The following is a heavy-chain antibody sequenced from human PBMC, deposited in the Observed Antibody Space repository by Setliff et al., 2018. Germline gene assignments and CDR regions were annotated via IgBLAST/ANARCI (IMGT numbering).Heavy chain of an antibody. V-gene: IGHV3-23*01. CDR2: ISTTGTNT. Sequence: PGGSLRLSCAASEFTFSNYWMSWVRQAPGKRLEWVSSISTTGTNTFYADSVKGRFTISRDNSKNTLYLQMHSLRAEDTAVYYCAREGIRGYFYYYMDVWGKGTTVTVSS. J-gene: IGHJ6*03. CDR3: AREGIRGYFYYYMDV. CDR1: EFTFSNYW.